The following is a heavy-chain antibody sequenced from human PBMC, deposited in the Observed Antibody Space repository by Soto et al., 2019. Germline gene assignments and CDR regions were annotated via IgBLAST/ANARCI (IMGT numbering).Heavy chain of an antibody. CDR1: GFTFSSYA. CDR3: VRIGDGLGTCY. Sequence: EVQLLESGGGLVQPGGSLRLSCAASGFTFSSYAFTWVRQTPGKGLEWVSSISGNGAGTYHADSVKGRFTISRDNFKNTLFLQMNSLRAEDTAVYYCVRIGDGLGTCYWGQGTLVTVSS. D-gene: IGHD3-10*01. V-gene: IGHV3-23*01. J-gene: IGHJ4*02. CDR2: ISGNGAGT.